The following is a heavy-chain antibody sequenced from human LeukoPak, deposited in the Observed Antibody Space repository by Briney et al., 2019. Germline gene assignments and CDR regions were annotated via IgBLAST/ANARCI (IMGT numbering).Heavy chain of an antibody. J-gene: IGHJ6*03. D-gene: IGHD6-6*01. CDR1: GFTFSSYA. Sequence: GGSLRLSCAASGFTFSSYAMSWVRQAPGKGLEWVSAISGSGGSTYYADSVKGRFTISRDNSKNTLYLQMNSLRAEDTAVYYCARVKKYSSSWDYYYYYYMDVWGKGTTVTVSS. V-gene: IGHV3-23*01. CDR2: ISGSGGST. CDR3: ARVKKYSSSWDYYYYYYMDV.